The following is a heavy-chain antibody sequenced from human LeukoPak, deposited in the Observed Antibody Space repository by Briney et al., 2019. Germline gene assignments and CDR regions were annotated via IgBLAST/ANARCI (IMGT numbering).Heavy chain of an antibody. CDR2: LYSGGNT. J-gene: IGHJ4*02. CDR3: AAGPWDFDY. Sequence: GGSLRLSCAASGFTVSRNYWSWVRQAPGKGLEWVSVLYSGGNTYYADSVKGRFSISRDNSMNTLFLQMTSLRAEDTAVYYCAAGPWDFDYWGQGTQVTVSS. CDR1: GFTVSRNY. V-gene: IGHV3-66*01. D-gene: IGHD1-26*01.